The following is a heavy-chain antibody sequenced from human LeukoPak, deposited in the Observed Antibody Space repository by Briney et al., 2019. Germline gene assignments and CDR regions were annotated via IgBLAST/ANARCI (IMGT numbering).Heavy chain of an antibody. V-gene: IGHV1-18*01. D-gene: IGHD5-12*01. CDR3: ASSATPQWLPTT. CDR1: GYTFTSYG. J-gene: IGHJ4*02. Sequence: ASVKVPCKASGYTFTSYGISWVRQAPGQGLEWMGWISAYNGNTNYAQKLQGRVTMTTDTSTSTAYMELRSLRSEDTAVYYCASSATPQWLPTTWGQGTLVTVSS. CDR2: ISAYNGNT.